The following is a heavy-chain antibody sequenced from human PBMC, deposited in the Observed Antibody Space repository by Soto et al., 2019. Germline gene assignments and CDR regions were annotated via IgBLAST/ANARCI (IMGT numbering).Heavy chain of an antibody. CDR3: ARDYGDYYGSGSYYIPVEVGMDV. CDR1: GYTFTSYG. CDR2: ISAYNGNT. Sequence: QVQLVQSGAEVKKPGASVKVSCKASGYTFTSYGISWVRQAPGQGLEWMGWISAYNGNTNYAQKLQGRVTMTTDTSTSTGYMELRSLRSDDTAVYYCARDYGDYYGSGSYYIPVEVGMDVWGQGTTVTVSS. J-gene: IGHJ6*02. D-gene: IGHD3-10*01. V-gene: IGHV1-18*01.